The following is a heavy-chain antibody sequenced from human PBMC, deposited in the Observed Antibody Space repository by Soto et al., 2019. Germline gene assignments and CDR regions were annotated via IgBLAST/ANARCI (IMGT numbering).Heavy chain of an antibody. CDR3: AHIVVAGLGYYFDY. V-gene: IGHV2-5*02. J-gene: IGHJ4*02. Sequence: QITLKESGPTLVKPTQILTLTCTFSGFSLSSTRMAVGWIRRPPGKALEWLALIYWDDDKRYSPFLKSRLTIXXXTXXNQVVLTMSNMDPVDTARYYCAHIVVAGLGYYFDYWGQGTLVTVSS. CDR1: GFSLSSTRMA. CDR2: IYWDDDK. D-gene: IGHD6-19*01.